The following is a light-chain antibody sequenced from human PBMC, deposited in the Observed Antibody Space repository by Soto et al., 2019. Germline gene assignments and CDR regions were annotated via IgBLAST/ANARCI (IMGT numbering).Light chain of an antibody. Sequence: QSVMTQPPSVSAAPGQTVTISCSGSSSNIGGNSVYWYQQLPGTAPKLLIYDDNKRPSGIPDRFSGSKSGTSANLGITGFQTGDEADYYCGSWDSSLSAYVFGTGTQLTVL. CDR2: DDN. V-gene: IGLV1-51*01. CDR1: SSNIGGNS. CDR3: GSWDSSLSAYV. J-gene: IGLJ1*01.